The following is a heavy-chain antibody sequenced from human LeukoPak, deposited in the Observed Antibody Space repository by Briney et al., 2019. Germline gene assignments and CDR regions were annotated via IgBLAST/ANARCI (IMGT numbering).Heavy chain of an antibody. D-gene: IGHD4-17*01. J-gene: IGHJ6*03. CDR3: ARDATTELGTVYMDV. Sequence: PGGSLSLTCAASGFTISTNESNWVRQAPGKELEWLSHISTSGSSIHYADSVKGRFTISRDNAKNSLYLQMSSLRVEDTAVYYCARDATTELGTVYMDVWGKGTTVTISS. V-gene: IGHV3-48*03. CDR2: ISTSGSSI. CDR1: GFTISTNE.